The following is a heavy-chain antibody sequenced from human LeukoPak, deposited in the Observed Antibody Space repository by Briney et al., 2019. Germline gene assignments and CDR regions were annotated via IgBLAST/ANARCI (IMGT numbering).Heavy chain of an antibody. J-gene: IGHJ4*02. D-gene: IGHD6-19*01. Sequence: SETLSLTCTVSGGSISSGGYYWSWIRQHPGKGLEWIGYIYYSGSTNYNPSLKSRVTISVDTSKNQFSLKLSSVTAADTAVYYCASTYSSGWYRFDYWGQGTLVTVSS. CDR2: IYYSGST. CDR3: ASTYSSGWYRFDY. V-gene: IGHV4-31*03. CDR1: GGSISSGGYY.